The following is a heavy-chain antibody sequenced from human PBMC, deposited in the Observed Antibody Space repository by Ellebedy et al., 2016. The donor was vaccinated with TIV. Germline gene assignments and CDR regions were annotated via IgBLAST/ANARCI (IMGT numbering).Heavy chain of an antibody. V-gene: IGHV1-69*13. J-gene: IGHJ5*02. D-gene: IGHD2-21*02. CDR1: GGTFSNYA. CDR2: LIPIFATT. CDR3: ARDRSADCGGDGPSWFDP. Sequence: AASVKVSCKASGGTFSNYAISWVRQAPGQGLEWMGGLIPIFATTSYAQKFQGRVTITADESTSTAYMELSSLRSEDTDVYYCARDRSADCGGDGPSWFDPWGQGTLVTVSP.